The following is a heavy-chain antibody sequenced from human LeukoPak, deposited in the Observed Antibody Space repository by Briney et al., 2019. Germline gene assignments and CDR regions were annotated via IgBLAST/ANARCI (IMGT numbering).Heavy chain of an antibody. CDR2: INTNTGNP. CDR1: GYTFTSYA. V-gene: IGHV7-4-1*02. Sequence: ASVKVSCKASGYTFTSYAMNWVRQAPGQGLEWMGWINTNTGNPTYAQGFTGRFVFSLDTSVSTAYLQISSLKAEDTAVYYCATEYWGPQWEFSYYYYGMDVWGQGTTVTVSS. CDR3: ATEYWGPQWEFSYYYYGMDV. D-gene: IGHD1-26*01. J-gene: IGHJ6*02.